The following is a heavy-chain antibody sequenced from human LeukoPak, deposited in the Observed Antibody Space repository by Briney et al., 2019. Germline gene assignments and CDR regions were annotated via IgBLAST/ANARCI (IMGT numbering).Heavy chain of an antibody. CDR3: ARHLRYPTPFDY. D-gene: IGHD3-9*01. CDR2: IYYSGST. Sequence: PSETLSLTCTVSGGSISSYYWSWIRQPPGKGLEWIGYIYYSGSTNYNPSLKSRVTISVDTSKNQFSLKLSSVTAADTAVYYCARHLRYPTPFDYWGQGTLVTVSS. V-gene: IGHV4-59*01. J-gene: IGHJ4*02. CDR1: GGSISSYY.